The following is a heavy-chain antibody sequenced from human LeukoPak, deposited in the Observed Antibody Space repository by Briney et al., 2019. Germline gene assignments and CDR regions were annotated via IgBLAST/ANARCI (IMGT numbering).Heavy chain of an antibody. V-gene: IGHV5-51*01. CDR3: ARHGPAAMAGDRPYYYYYMDV. Sequence: GESLKISCKGSGYSFTSYWIGWVRQMPGKGLEWMGIIYPGDSDTRYSPSFQGQVTISADKSISTAYLQWSSLKASDTAMYYCARHGPAAMAGDRPYYYYYMDVWGQGTLVTVSS. CDR1: GYSFTSYW. D-gene: IGHD2-2*01. J-gene: IGHJ6*03. CDR2: IYPGDSDT.